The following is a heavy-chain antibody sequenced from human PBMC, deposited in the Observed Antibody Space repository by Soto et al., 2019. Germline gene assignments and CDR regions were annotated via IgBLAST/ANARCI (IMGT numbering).Heavy chain of an antibody. V-gene: IGHV5-51*01. Sequence: GESLKISCKGSGYVFSTYWIGWVRQMPGQGLEWMGIIYPGYSETTYSPSFEGQVTISADTSISTAYLQWDTLRTSDTAMYYCASGYCDDGDCHPASYDYWGQGTLVTVSS. CDR2: IYPGYSET. CDR1: GYVFSTYW. D-gene: IGHD2-2*03. CDR3: ASGYCDDGDCHPASYDY. J-gene: IGHJ4*02.